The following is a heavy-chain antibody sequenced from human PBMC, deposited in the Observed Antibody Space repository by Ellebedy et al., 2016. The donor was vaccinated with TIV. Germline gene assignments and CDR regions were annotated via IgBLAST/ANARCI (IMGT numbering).Heavy chain of an antibody. D-gene: IGHD6-19*01. CDR2: INSDETST. V-gene: IGHV3-74*01. CDR3: ATDPFNIEEAASFNS. Sequence: GESLKISXAASGFTFSSYWMHWVRQAPGKGLVWVSRINSDETSTSYADSVKGRFTISRDNAKNTLYLQMNSLRAEDTAVYYCATDPFNIEEAASFNSWGQGTLVTVSS. CDR1: GFTFSSYW. J-gene: IGHJ4*02.